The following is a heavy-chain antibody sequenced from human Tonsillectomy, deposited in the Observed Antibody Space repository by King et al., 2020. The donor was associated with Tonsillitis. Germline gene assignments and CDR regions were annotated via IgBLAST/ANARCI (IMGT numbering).Heavy chain of an antibody. V-gene: IGHV3-74*01. CDR3: ARAQEDYFFDY. D-gene: IGHD3/OR15-3a*01. Sequence: VQLVESGGGLVQPGGSLRLSCAASGFTFSSYWMHWVRQAPGKGPVWVSRINTDGSGTRYADSVKGRLTISRDNAKNTVYLQVNSLRAEDTAVYYCARAQEDYFFDYWGQGTLVTVSS. J-gene: IGHJ4*02. CDR1: GFTFSSYW. CDR2: INTDGSGT.